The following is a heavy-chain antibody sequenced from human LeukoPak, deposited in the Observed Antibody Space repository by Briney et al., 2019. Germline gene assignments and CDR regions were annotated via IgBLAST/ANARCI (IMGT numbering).Heavy chain of an antibody. CDR1: LLTLSSQV. CDR2: TSHDGTTK. Sequence: PGRSLSLSCAASLLTLSSQVMHGVGQAAGKAGEGVGVTSHDGTTKYYAASAKSRFNISRDNSKNTLYLQMNSLRVVDTAVYYCAKDATRCGVQYFDYRGQGALVIVCS. CDR3: AKDATRCGVQYFDY. D-gene: IGHD1-1*01. V-gene: IGHV3-30*18. J-gene: IGHJ4*02.